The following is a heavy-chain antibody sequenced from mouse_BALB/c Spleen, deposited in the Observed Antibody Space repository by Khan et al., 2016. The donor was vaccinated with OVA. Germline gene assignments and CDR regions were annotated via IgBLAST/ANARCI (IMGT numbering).Heavy chain of an antibody. J-gene: IGHJ2*01. Sequence: QVQLQQSGAELVKAGASVKMSCKASGYTFTSYWMHWVKQRLGQGLEWFAETNPTNGRTYYNEKFKSKATLTVDKSSSTAYMLLSGPTFADSAVYYCARIKKILATYFDYWGQGTTLTVSS. CDR1: GYTFTSYW. CDR3: ARIKKILATYFDY. V-gene: IGHV1S81*02. CDR2: TNPTNGRT. D-gene: IGHD1-1*01.